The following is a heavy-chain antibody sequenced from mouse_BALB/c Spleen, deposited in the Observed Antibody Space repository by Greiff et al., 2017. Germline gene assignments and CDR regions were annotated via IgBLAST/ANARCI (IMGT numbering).Heavy chain of an antibody. D-gene: IGHD2-3*01. CDR3: ARWAMDY. CDR2: IYPGDGDT. CDR1: GYTFTSYW. J-gene: IGHJ4*01. Sequence: VQLQQSGAELARPGASVKLSCKASGYTFTSYWMQWVKQRPGQGLEWIGAIYPGDGDTRYTQKSKGKATLTADKSSSTAYMQLSSLASEDSAVYYCARWAMDYWGQGTSVTVSS. V-gene: IGHV1-87*01.